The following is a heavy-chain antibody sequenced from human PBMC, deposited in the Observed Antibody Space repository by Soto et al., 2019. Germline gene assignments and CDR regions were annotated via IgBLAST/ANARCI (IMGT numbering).Heavy chain of an antibody. Sequence: GGSLRLSCAASGFTFSSYAMSWVRQAPGKGLEWVSAISGSGGSTYYADSVKGRFTISRDNSKNTLYLQMNSLRAEDTAVYYCARDSSSSSWGYYYYYGMYVWGQGTTITVSS. D-gene: IGHD6-6*01. V-gene: IGHV3-23*01. CDR3: ARDSSSSSWGYYYYYGMYV. J-gene: IGHJ6*02. CDR2: ISGSGGST. CDR1: GFTFSSYA.